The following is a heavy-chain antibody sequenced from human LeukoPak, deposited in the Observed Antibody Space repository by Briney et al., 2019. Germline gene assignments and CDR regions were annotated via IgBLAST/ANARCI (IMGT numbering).Heavy chain of an antibody. CDR2: TYYSGST. V-gene: IGHV4-39*07. D-gene: IGHD2-8*01. Sequence: SETLSLTRTVSAGSISSDSYYWGRIRQHPGKGLEWIGSTYYSGSTYYNPSLKSRGTISVDTSKSQFSLKLSSVTAADTAVYYCARTYTDIVLMVYAIFDYWGQGTLVTVSS. J-gene: IGHJ4*02. CDR3: ARTYTDIVLMVYAIFDY. CDR1: AGSISSDSYY.